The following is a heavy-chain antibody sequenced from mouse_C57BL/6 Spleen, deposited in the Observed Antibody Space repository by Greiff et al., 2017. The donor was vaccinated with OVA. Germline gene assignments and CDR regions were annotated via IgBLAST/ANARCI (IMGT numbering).Heavy chain of an antibody. V-gene: IGHV3-6*01. D-gene: IGHD4-1*01. CDR3: ARELGRRAMDY. CDR2: ISYDGSN. CDR1: GYSITSGYY. J-gene: IGHJ4*01. Sequence: EVQLVESGPGLVKPSQSLSLTCSVTGYSITSGYYWNWIRQFPGNKLEWMGYISYDGSNNYHPSLKNRISITRDTSKNQFFLKLNSVTTEDTATYYCARELGRRAMDYWGQGTSVTVSS.